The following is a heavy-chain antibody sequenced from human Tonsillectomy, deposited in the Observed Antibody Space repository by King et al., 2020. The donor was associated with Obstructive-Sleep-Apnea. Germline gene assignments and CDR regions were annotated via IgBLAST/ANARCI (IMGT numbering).Heavy chain of an antibody. D-gene: IGHD3-22*01. V-gene: IGHV3-23*04. CDR1: GFTFSSYA. J-gene: IGHJ4*02. CDR2: ISGSGGST. CDR3: AKALSWGYDSSGYFFDY. Sequence: VQLVESGAGLVQPGGSLRLSCAASGFTFSSYAMSWVRQAPGKGLEWVSAISGSGGSTYYADSVKGRFTISRDNSKNTLYLQMNSLRAEDTAVYYCAKALSWGYDSSGYFFDYWGQGTLVTVSS.